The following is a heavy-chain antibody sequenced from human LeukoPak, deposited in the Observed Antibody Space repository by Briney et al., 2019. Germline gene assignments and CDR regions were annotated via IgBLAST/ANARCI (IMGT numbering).Heavy chain of an antibody. CDR1: GGTFSSYA. CDR3: ARTISDWYFDL. D-gene: IGHD5-12*01. CDR2: IIPIFGTA. Sequence: ASVKVSCKASGGTFSSYAISWVRQAPGQGLEWMGGIIPIFGTANYAQKFQGRVTMTRDTSTSTVYMELSSLRSEDTAVYYCARTISDWYFDLWGRGTLVTVSS. J-gene: IGHJ2*01. V-gene: IGHV1-69*05.